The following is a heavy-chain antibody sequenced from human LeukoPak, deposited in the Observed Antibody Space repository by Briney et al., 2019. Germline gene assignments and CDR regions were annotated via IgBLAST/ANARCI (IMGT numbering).Heavy chain of an antibody. CDR1: GFTFASFA. D-gene: IGHD3-22*01. J-gene: IGHJ6*02. CDR3: ARVERITMIVVVHYGMDV. V-gene: IGHV3-23*01. Sequence: GGSLRLSCAASGFTFASFAMSWVRQAPGKGLEWVSSISGRGDHTYYADSVKGRFTISRDNSKNTLYLQMNSLRAEDTAVYYCARVERITMIVVVHYGMDVWGQGTTVTVSS. CDR2: ISGRGDHT.